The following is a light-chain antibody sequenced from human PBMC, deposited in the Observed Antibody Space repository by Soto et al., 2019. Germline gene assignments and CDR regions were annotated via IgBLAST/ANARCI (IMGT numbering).Light chain of an antibody. J-gene: IGKJ1*01. CDR2: KAS. Sequence: DIQMTQSPSTLSASVGDRVVITCRASQNINKWLAWYQQKPGKAPKLLIYKASTLKSGVPSRFSGSGSGTEFTLTISSLQPDDFATYYCQHYNSYSEAFGQGTKV. V-gene: IGKV1-5*03. CDR1: QNINKW. CDR3: QHYNSYSEA.